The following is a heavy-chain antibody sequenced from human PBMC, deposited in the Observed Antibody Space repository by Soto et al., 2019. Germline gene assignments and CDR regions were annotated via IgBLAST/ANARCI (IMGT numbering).Heavy chain of an antibody. CDR2: ISGSGGST. V-gene: IGHV3-23*01. CDR3: AKDGSDFWSGYSVYYFDY. CDR1: GFTFSSYA. J-gene: IGHJ4*01. Sequence: PGGSLRLSCAASGFTFSSYAMSWVRQAPGKGLEWVSAISGSGGSTYYADSVKGRFTISRDNSKNTLYLQMNSLRAEDTAVYYFAKDGSDFWSGYSVYYFDYCAQRNVLTVSS. D-gene: IGHD3-3*01.